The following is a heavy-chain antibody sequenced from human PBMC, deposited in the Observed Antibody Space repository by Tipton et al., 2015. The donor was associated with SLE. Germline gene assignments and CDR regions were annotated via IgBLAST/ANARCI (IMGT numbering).Heavy chain of an antibody. CDR3: ARGNYASESYYRLYMDV. D-gene: IGHD3-10*01. Sequence: TLSLTCTVSGGPIRSSNYYWGWIRQPPGKGLEWIGSVYYSGYTFYNPSLKSRVTISGDTSKNQFSLRVSSVTAADTAVYYCARGNYASESYYRLYMDVWGKGTTVTVSS. J-gene: IGHJ6*03. CDR2: VYYSGYT. CDR1: GGPIRSSNYY. V-gene: IGHV4-39*07.